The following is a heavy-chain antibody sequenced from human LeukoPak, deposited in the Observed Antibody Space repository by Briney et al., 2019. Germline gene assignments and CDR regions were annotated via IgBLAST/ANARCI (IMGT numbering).Heavy chain of an antibody. J-gene: IGHJ4*02. D-gene: IGHD1-1*01. V-gene: IGHV1-46*01. CDR2: INPSSGST. Sequence: ASVKVSCKASGYTLTSYYMHWVRQAPGQGLEWMGIINPSSGSTSYAQKFQGRVTMTRDTSTSTVYMELSSLRSEDTAVYYCARDPTGTYYFDYWGQGTLVTVSS. CDR1: GYTLTSYY. CDR3: ARDPTGTYYFDY.